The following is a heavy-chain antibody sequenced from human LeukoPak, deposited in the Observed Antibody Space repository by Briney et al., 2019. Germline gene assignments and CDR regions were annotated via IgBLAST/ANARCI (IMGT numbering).Heavy chain of an antibody. CDR2: ISAYNGNT. J-gene: IGHJ6*03. CDR3: ARGSSIHVLLYHYYYMDV. V-gene: IGHV1-18*01. D-gene: IGHD2-2*01. Sequence: ASVKVSCKASDYTFTSYGISWVRQAPGQGLEWMGWISAYNGNTNYAQNFQDRVAMTRDTSISTAYMELSSLRSDDTAVYYCARGSSIHVLLYHYYYMDVWGKGTTVAVSS. CDR1: DYTFTSYG.